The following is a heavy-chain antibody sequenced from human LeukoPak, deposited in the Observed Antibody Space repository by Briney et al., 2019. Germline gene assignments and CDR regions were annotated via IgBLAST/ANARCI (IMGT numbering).Heavy chain of an antibody. V-gene: IGHV3-64*01. CDR1: GFTFSSDA. J-gene: IGHJ4*02. D-gene: IGHD3-22*01. Sequence: GGSLRLSCAASGFTFSSDAMHWVRQAPGKGLEYVSAISSNGGSTYYANSVKGRFTIPRDNSKSTLFLQMGSLSVEDMAVYYCARVFYDSGGYYYDYWGQGTLVTVSS. CDR3: ARVFYDSGGYYYDY. CDR2: ISSNGGST.